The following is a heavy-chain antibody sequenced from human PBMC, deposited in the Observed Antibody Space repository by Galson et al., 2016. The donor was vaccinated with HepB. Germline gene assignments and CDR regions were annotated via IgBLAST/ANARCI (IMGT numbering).Heavy chain of an antibody. CDR1: GFTFSSYT. V-gene: IGHV3-33*08. J-gene: IGHJ4*02. D-gene: IGHD1-1*01. CDR2: VWYDGSGQ. CDR3: ARDRGGSGTEYFFDY. Sequence: SLRLSCAASGFTFSSYTMHWVRQAPGKGLEWVAVVWYDGSGQFYADSVKGRFTISRDNSKNTLYLQMNSLRADDTAVYYCARDRGGSGTEYFFDYWGQGIVVTVSS.